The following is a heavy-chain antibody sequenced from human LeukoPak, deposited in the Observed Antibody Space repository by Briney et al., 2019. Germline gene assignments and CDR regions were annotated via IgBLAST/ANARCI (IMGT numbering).Heavy chain of an antibody. Sequence: ASVKVSCKASGYTFTGHYIHWVRQAPGQGLERMGWINPNNGGTSYARKFQGRVSVTRDTSISTAYTEVSRLRSDDTALYYCARDRVPFYSSTFKDYYLQYGLDVWGQGTTVTVSS. CDR2: INPNNGGT. CDR3: ARDRVPFYSSTFKDYYLQYGLDV. J-gene: IGHJ6*02. D-gene: IGHD6-13*01. V-gene: IGHV1-2*02. CDR1: GYTFTGHY.